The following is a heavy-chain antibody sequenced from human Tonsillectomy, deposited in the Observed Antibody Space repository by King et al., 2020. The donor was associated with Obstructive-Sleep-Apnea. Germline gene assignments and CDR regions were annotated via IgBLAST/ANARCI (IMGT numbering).Heavy chain of an antibody. J-gene: IGHJ6*02. D-gene: IGHD6-6*01. V-gene: IGHV4-31*03. CDR2: ILYCGST. CDR3: ARDSSSNYYYGMDV. CDR1: GGSISSGGYY. Sequence: VQLQESGPGLVKPSQTLSLTCTVSGGSISSGGYYLSCIRQHPCKGREWFGDILYCGSTYYNPSLTIRVTKPVDTSKSQFSLKLRAVTAADTAVYYCARDSSSNYYYGMDVWGQGTTVTVSS.